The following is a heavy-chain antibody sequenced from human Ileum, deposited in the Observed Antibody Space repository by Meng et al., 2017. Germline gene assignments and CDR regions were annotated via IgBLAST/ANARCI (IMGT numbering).Heavy chain of an antibody. CDR2: IFSSGST. CDR3: AGEKPSNYWFDP. V-gene: IGHV1-46*01. D-gene: IGHD4-11*01. CDR1: GYTFLTFH. Sequence: QVQLVQSGAEVKKPGASVKVSCKAPGYTFLTFHIHWVRQAPGQGLEWMGTIFSSGSTRYAQKFQGRVTMTRDTSTTTVYMELSSLRSEDTAVYYCAGEKPSNYWFDPWGQGTLVTVSS. J-gene: IGHJ5*02.